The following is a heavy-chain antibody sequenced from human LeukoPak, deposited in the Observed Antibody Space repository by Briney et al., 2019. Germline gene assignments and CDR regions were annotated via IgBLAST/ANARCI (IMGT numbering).Heavy chain of an antibody. D-gene: IGHD2-21*01. J-gene: IGHJ4*02. CDR2: IIPIFGTA. V-gene: IGHV1-69*13. Sequence: SVKVSCKASGGTFSSYAISWVRQAPGQGLEWMGGIIPIFGTANYAQKFQGRVTITADESTSTAYMGPSSLRSEDTAVYYCARAPNCGGDCDYWGQGTLVTVSS. CDR1: GGTFSSYA. CDR3: ARAPNCGGDCDY.